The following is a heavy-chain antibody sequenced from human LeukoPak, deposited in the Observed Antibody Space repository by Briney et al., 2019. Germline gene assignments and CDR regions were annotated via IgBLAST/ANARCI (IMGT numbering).Heavy chain of an antibody. CDR2: ISSTDAGT. Sequence: GGSLRLSCAASGFSLSSYAMSWVRQAPGKGLEWVSAISSTDAGTYHADSVRGRFTISRDSSKNTLYLQMNSLRAEDTAVYYCARVMGKYYYGSGSYSDYWGQGTLVTVSS. V-gene: IGHV3-23*01. J-gene: IGHJ4*02. D-gene: IGHD3-10*01. CDR1: GFSLSSYA. CDR3: ARVMGKYYYGSGSYSDY.